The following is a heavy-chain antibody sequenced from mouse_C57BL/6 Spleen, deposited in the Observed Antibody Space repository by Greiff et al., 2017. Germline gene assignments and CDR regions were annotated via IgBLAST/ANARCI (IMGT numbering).Heavy chain of an antibody. V-gene: IGHV5-17*01. Sequence: DVKLVESGGGLVKPGGSLKLSCAASGFTFSDYGMHWVRQAPEKGLEWVAYISSGSSTIYYADTVKGRFTISRDNAKNTLFLQMTSLRSEDTAMYYCARPGYYGSSFDYWVQGTTLTVSS. D-gene: IGHD1-1*01. CDR3: ARPGYYGSSFDY. CDR1: GFTFSDYG. CDR2: ISSGSSTI. J-gene: IGHJ2*01.